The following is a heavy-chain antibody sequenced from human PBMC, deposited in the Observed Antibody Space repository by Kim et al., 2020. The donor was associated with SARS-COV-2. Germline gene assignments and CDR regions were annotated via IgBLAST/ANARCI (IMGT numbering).Heavy chain of an antibody. CDR1: GFTFSSYA. Sequence: GGSLRLSCAASGFTFSSYAMSWVRQAPGKGLEWVSALSGSGGSTYYADSVKGRFTISRDNSKNTLYLQMNSLRAEDTAVYYCARVKAGGPLLSFGELPDYWGQGTLVTVSS. CDR2: LSGSGGST. V-gene: IGHV3-23*01. CDR3: ARVKAGGPLLSFGELPDY. J-gene: IGHJ4*02. D-gene: IGHD3-10*01.